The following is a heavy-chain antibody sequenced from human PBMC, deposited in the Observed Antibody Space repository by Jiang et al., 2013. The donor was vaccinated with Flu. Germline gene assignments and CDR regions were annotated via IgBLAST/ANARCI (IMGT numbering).Heavy chain of an antibody. D-gene: IGHD6-19*01. V-gene: IGHV4-4*07. CDR1: GASISSYY. CDR3: ARSSGYSSGWYDY. CDR2: IYISGSI. Sequence: SLTCTVSGASISSYYWSWIRQPAGKGLEWIGRIYISGSINYKPSLKSRVTMSVDTSKNQFSLKLNSVTAADTAVYYCARSSGYSSGWYDYWGQGTLVTVSS. J-gene: IGHJ4*02.